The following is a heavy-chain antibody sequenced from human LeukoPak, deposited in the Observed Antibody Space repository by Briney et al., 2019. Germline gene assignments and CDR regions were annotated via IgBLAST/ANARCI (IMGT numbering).Heavy chain of an antibody. Sequence: GGSLRLSCAASGFTFSSYWMHWVRQAPGKDLEWVSGISWNSGSIGYADSVKGRFTISRDNAKNSLYLQMNSLRAEDTAMYYCAKAGFGESLDYWGQGTLVTVSS. CDR3: AKAGFGESLDY. J-gene: IGHJ4*02. CDR2: ISWNSGSI. V-gene: IGHV3-9*01. CDR1: GFTFSSYW. D-gene: IGHD3-10*01.